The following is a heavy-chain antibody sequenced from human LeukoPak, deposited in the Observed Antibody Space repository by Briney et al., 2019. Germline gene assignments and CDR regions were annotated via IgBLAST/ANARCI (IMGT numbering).Heavy chain of an antibody. CDR3: ASLDSSGYYYFDY. CDR2: INSDGSST. D-gene: IGHD3-22*01. V-gene: IGHV3-74*01. J-gene: IGHJ4*02. CDR1: GFTFSNYW. Sequence: PGGSLRLSCAASGFTFSNYWMHWVRQAPGKGLAWVSRINSDGSSTSYADSVKGRFTISRDNAKNTLYLQMNSLRAEDTAVYYCASLDSSGYYYFDYWGQGTLVTVSS.